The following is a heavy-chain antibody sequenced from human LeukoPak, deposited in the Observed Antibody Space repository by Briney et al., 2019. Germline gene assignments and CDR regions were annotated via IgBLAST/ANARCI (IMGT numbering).Heavy chain of an antibody. V-gene: IGHV3-23*01. J-gene: IGHJ4*02. CDR2: ISGNGGNI. CDR1: GFTFSSHA. CDR3: AKNQWLVPFYFDY. Sequence: GGSLRLSCAASGFTFSSHAMSWVRQAPGRGPEWVSGISGNGGNIDYADSVKGRFTISRDNSKNTLYLQMNSLRAEDTAVYYCAKNQWLVPFYFDYWGQGTLVTVSS. D-gene: IGHD6-19*01.